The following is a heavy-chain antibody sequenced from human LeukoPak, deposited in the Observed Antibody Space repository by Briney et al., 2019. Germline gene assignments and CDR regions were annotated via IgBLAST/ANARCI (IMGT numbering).Heavy chain of an antibody. CDR1: GFTFSSYG. CDR2: IRYDGSNK. Sequence: GGSLRLSCAASGFTFSSYGMHWVRQAPGKGLEWVAFIRYDGSNKYYADSVKGRFTISRDNSKNTLYLQMNTLRAEDTAVYFCAKSPVSSCRGSFCYPFDYWGQGNLVTVSS. D-gene: IGHD2-15*01. CDR3: AKSPVSSCRGSFCYPFDY. J-gene: IGHJ4*02. V-gene: IGHV3-30*02.